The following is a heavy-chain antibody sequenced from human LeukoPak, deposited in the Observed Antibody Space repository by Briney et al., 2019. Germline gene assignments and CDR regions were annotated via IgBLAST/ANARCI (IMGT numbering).Heavy chain of an antibody. Sequence: PSETLSLTCTVSGYSISSGYYWGWIRQPPGKGLEWIGSIYHSGSTYYNPSLKSRVTISVDTSKNQFSLKLSSVTAADTAVYYCAKVLAAAGDYWGQGTLVTVSS. CDR3: AKVLAAAGDY. CDR2: IYHSGST. J-gene: IGHJ4*02. V-gene: IGHV4-38-2*02. D-gene: IGHD6-13*01. CDR1: GYSISSGYY.